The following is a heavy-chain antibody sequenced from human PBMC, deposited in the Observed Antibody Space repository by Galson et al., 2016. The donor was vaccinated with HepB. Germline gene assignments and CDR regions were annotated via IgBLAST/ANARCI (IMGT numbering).Heavy chain of an antibody. J-gene: IGHJ4*02. D-gene: IGHD3-22*01. CDR3: ALQYYYDITGYYYDY. CDR1: GFSLSTSGVG. CDR2: IYWNDDQ. Sequence: PALVTPTQTLTLTCSFSGFSLSTSGVGVGWIRQPPGKALEWLALIYWNDDQRYSPSLKSRLTITKDPSKNQVVLTLTNMDPVDTATYYCALQYYYDITGYYYDYWGQGTLVTVSS. V-gene: IGHV2-5*01.